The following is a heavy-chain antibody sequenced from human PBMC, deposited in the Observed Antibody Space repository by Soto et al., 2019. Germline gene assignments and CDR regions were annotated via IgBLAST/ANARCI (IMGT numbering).Heavy chain of an antibody. CDR1: GGSISSYY. CDR3: ARGSRDGYTSGWFDP. CDR2: IYYSGST. D-gene: IGHD5-12*01. J-gene: IGHJ5*02. V-gene: IGHV4-59*01. Sequence: QVQLQESGPGLVKPSETLSLTCTVSGGSISSYYWSWIRQPPGKGLEWIGYIYYSGSTNYNPSLKGRVTISVDTSKNQFSLKLSSVTAADTAVYYCARGSRDGYTSGWFDPWGQGTLVTVSS.